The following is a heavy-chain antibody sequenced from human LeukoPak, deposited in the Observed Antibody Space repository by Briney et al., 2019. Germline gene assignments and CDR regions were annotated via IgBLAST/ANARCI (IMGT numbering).Heavy chain of an antibody. CDR3: ATLGAGNDY. CDR2: ISNSGSTI. D-gene: IGHD4/OR15-4a*01. CDR1: GFAFSSYE. V-gene: IGHV3-48*03. J-gene: IGHJ4*02. Sequence: GGSLRLSCAASGFAFSSYEMNWVRQAPGKGLKWVSYISNSGSTIYYADPVKGRFTISRDNAKNSLYLQMNSLRAEDTAVYYCATLGAGNDYWGQGILATVSS.